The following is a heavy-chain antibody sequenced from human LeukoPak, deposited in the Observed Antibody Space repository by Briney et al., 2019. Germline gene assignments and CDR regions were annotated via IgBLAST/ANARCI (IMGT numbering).Heavy chain of an antibody. CDR2: INPSGGST. CDR1: GYTFTSYF. D-gene: IGHD6-13*01. V-gene: IGHV1-46*01. CDR3: ARGEESSSWYYYYYYMDV. J-gene: IGHJ6*03. Sequence: ASVKVSCEASGYTFTSYFMHWVRQAPGQGLEWMGIINPSGGSTSYAQKFQGRVTMTRNTSISTAYMELSSLRSEDTAVYYCARGEESSSWYYYYYYMDVWGKGTTVTVSS.